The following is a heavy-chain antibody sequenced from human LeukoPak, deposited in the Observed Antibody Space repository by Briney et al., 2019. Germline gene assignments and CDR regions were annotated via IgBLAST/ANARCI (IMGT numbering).Heavy chain of an antibody. CDR3: ARDYDSSGYTGAFDI. D-gene: IGHD3-22*01. CDR1: GITLRSHN. J-gene: IGHJ3*02. V-gene: IGHV3-21*01. Sequence: GSLRPFCATPGITLRSHNLNWVRQAPGKGLGLVPSISSSSSYIYYADSVKGRFTISRDNAKNSLYLQMNSLRAEDTAVYYCARDYDSSGYTGAFDIWGQGTMVTVSS. CDR2: ISSSSSYI.